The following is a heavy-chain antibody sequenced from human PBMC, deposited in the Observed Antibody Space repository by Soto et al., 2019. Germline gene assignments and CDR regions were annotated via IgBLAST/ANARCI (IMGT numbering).Heavy chain of an antibody. V-gene: IGHV3-48*01. D-gene: IGHD7-27*01. Sequence: GALRLSCSTSGFILSDWGMNWVRQAPGKGLEWVSYISSSSSVIDYADSVKGRFTVSRDNARNSLYLQMNSLRAEDTAVYYCARDLSWGSNWYYYMDVWGKGTTVTVSS. CDR1: GFILSDWG. CDR3: ARDLSWGSNWYYYMDV. J-gene: IGHJ6*03. CDR2: ISSSSSVI.